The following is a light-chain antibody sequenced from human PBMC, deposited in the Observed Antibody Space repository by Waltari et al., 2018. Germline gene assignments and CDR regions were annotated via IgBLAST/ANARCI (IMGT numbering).Light chain of an antibody. Sequence: DIVMTHSPDSLAVSLGEMAPNNCKSSQSDLYSSNNKNNLAWYQQKPGQHPKLLIYWASTRESGVPDRFSGSGYGTDFTLTISSLQAEDVAVYYCQQYYSTPWTFGQGTKVEIK. CDR2: WAS. V-gene: IGKV4-1*01. CDR3: QQYYSTPWT. J-gene: IGKJ1*01. CDR1: QSDLYSSNNKNN.